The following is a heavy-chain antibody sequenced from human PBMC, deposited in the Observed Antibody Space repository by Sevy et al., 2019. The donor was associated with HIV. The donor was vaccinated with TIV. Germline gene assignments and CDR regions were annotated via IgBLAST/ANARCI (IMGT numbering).Heavy chain of an antibody. CDR1: GFTFRYYG. J-gene: IGHJ6*02. Sequence: GGSLRLSCAASGFTFRYYGIHGVRQAPGKGLEWVALISFDGSKKYYADSVKGQFTISRDNYQNTLYLQMNSLRDEDTAVYYCARGDCSSTSCYSTQYYYGMDVWGQGTTVTVSS. CDR3: ARGDCSSTSCYSTQYYYGMDV. CDR2: ISFDGSKK. D-gene: IGHD2-2*01. V-gene: IGHV3-30*19.